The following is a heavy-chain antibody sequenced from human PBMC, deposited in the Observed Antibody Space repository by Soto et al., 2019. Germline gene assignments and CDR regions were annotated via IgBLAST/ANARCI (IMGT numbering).Heavy chain of an antibody. CDR2: ISAYNGNT. Sequence: QVQLVQSGAEVKKPGASVKVSCKASGYTFTSYGISWVRQAPGQGLEWMGWISAYNGNTNYAQKLQGRVTLTTDTSTSTAYMELRSLRSDDTAVYYCATGRYYYGSGSYPAYWGQGTLVTVSS. V-gene: IGHV1-18*01. D-gene: IGHD3-10*01. J-gene: IGHJ4*02. CDR1: GYTFTSYG. CDR3: ATGRYYYGSGSYPAY.